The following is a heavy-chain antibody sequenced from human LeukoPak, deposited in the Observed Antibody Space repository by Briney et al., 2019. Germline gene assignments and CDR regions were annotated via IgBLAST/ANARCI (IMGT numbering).Heavy chain of an antibody. J-gene: IGHJ6*02. CDR2: ISYSGST. CDR3: ARERGDPGGYYYYGMDV. V-gene: IGHV4-59*01. CDR1: GGSISSYY. Sequence: SETLSLTCTVSGGSISSYYWSWIRQPPGKGLEWIGYISYSGSTNYNPSLKSRVTIDTSKNQFSLRLSSVTAADTAVYYCARERGDPGGYYYYGMDVWGQGTTVTVSS. D-gene: IGHD4-17*01.